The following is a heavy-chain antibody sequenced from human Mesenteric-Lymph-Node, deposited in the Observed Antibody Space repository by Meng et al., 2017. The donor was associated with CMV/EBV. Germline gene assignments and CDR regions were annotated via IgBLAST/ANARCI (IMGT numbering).Heavy chain of an antibody. CDR3: ARDGAYCSSTSCQGGMDV. CDR1: GGTFSSYA. CDR2: IIPIFGTA. J-gene: IGHJ6*01. Sequence: SVKVSCKASGGTFSSYAISWVRQAPGQGLEWMGGIIPIFGTANYAQKFQGRVTITTDESTSTAYMELSSLRSEDTAVYYCARDGAYCSSTSCQGGMDVWGQGTTVTVSS. V-gene: IGHV1-69*05. D-gene: IGHD2-2*01.